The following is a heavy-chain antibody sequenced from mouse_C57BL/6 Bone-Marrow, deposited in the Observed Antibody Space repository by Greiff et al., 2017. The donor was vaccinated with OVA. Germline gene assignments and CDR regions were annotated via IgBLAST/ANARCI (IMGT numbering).Heavy chain of an antibody. CDR3: ARDVEPNYYAMDY. J-gene: IGHJ4*01. Sequence: EVQVVESGGGLVKPGGSLKLSCAASGFTFSSYAMSWVRQTPEKRLEWVATISDGGSYTYYPDNVKGRFTLSRDKAKNNLYLQMSHLKSEDTAMYYCARDVEPNYYAMDYWGQGTSVTVSA. V-gene: IGHV5-4*01. CDR2: ISDGGSYT. CDR1: GFTFSSYA.